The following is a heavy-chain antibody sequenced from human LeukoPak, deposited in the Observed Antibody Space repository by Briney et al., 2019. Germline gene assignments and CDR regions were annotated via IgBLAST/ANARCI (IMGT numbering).Heavy chain of an antibody. CDR2: TYYRSKWYN. CDR3: ARGSGYDKSLDY. D-gene: IGHD5-12*01. J-gene: IGHJ4*02. V-gene: IGHV6-1*01. CDR1: GDSVSSNSAT. Sequence: SQTLSLTCAISGDSVSSNSATWNWIRHSPLTGLEWLGRTYYRSKWYNDYAVSVKSRITINPDTSKNQFSLHLNSVTPEDTAVYYCARGSGYDKSLDYWGQGTLVTVSS.